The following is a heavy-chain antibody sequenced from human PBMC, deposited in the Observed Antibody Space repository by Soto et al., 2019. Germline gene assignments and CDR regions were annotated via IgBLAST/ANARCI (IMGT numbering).Heavy chain of an antibody. D-gene: IGHD2-2*02. CDR1: GYTFSTYG. J-gene: IGHJ3*01. CDR3: ARVKVPAAILGAFDL. Sequence: ASVKVSCKASGYTFSTYGITWVRQAPGQGLDWMGWINPLKGDTKSAANFQDRVTMTTDTSTRTAYMELRSLRSDDTAVYYCARVKVPAAILGAFDLWGQGTLVTVTS. V-gene: IGHV1-18*01. CDR2: INPLKGDT.